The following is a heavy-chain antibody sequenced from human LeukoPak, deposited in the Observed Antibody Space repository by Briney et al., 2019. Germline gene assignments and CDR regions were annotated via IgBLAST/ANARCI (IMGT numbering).Heavy chain of an antibody. CDR3: AIVSVGYYYDSSGYLDY. D-gene: IGHD3-22*01. J-gene: IGHJ4*02. CDR2: IYYSWST. Sequence: PSETLSLTCTVSGGSVSSGSYYWSWIRQPPGKGLEWIGYIYYSWSTNYNPSLKSRVTLSVDPSKNQFPLKLSSVTAADTAVYYCAIVSVGYYYDSSGYLDYWGQGTLVTVSS. V-gene: IGHV4-61*01. CDR1: GGSVSSGSYY.